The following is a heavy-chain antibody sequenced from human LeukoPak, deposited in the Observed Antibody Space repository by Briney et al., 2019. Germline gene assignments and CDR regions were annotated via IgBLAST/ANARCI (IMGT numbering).Heavy chain of an antibody. Sequence: PGGSLRLSCAASGFTFSNDWMCWVRQAPGKGPEWVANINQDESKEYYADSVKGRFTISRDNAKNSLYLQMSSLTAEDTAIYYCARDHAYRADYWGQGTLVTVSS. D-gene: IGHD2-2*01. J-gene: IGHJ4*02. CDR2: INQDESKE. CDR3: ARDHAYRADY. V-gene: IGHV3-7*01. CDR1: GFTFSNDW.